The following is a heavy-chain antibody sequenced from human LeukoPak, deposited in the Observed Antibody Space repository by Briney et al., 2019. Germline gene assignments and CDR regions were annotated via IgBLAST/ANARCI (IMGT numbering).Heavy chain of an antibody. CDR1: GFTFSSYA. Sequence: GRSLRLSCAASGFTFSSYAMHWVRPAPRKRLGWVAIISYDGSNKYYADSVKGRFTISRDNSKNTLYLQMNSQRTEDTAVYYCARVSSAGTVRPFDYWGQGTLVTVSS. V-gene: IGHV3-30*04. D-gene: IGHD6-19*01. CDR2: ISYDGSNK. J-gene: IGHJ4*02. CDR3: ARVSSAGTVRPFDY.